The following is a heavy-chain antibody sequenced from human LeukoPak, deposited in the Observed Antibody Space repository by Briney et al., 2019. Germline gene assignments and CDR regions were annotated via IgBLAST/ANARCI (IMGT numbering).Heavy chain of an antibody. J-gene: IGHJ4*02. Sequence: PSETLSLTCAVYGGSFSSYYWSWIRQPPGKGLEWIGEINHSGSTNYNPSLKSRVTISVDTSKNQFSLKLSSVTAADTAVYYCARRERGPYFDYWGQGTLVTVSS. D-gene: IGHD1-26*01. V-gene: IGHV4-34*01. CDR3: ARRERGPYFDY. CDR2: INHSGST. CDR1: GGSFSSYY.